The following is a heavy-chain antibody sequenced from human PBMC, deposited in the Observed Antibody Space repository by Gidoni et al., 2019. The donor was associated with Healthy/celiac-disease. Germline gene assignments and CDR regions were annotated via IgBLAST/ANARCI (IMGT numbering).Heavy chain of an antibody. Sequence: EVQPVQPGAEVKKPGESLKISCKGSGYSFTSYWIGWVRQMPGKGLEWMGMIYPGDSDTRYSPSFQGQVTISADKSISTAYLQWSSLKASDTAMYYCARPVVAVTTVLYFDLWGRGTLVTVSS. CDR2: IYPGDSDT. D-gene: IGHD4-17*01. CDR1: GYSFTSYW. CDR3: ARPVVAVTTVLYFDL. J-gene: IGHJ2*01. V-gene: IGHV5-51*01.